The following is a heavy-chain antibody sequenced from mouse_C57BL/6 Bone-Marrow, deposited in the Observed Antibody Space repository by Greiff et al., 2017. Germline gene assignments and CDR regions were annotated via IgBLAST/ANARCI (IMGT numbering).Heavy chain of an antibody. Sequence: VQLQQSGAELVKPGASVKLSCTASGFNIKDYYMHWVKQRTEQGLEWIGRIDPEDGETKYAPKFQGKATITADTSSNTAYLQLSSLTSEDTAVYYCARGGFITTVVATGDYFDYWGQGTTLTVSS. J-gene: IGHJ2*01. CDR3: ARGGFITTVVATGDYFDY. V-gene: IGHV14-2*01. D-gene: IGHD1-1*01. CDR2: IDPEDGET. CDR1: GFNIKDYY.